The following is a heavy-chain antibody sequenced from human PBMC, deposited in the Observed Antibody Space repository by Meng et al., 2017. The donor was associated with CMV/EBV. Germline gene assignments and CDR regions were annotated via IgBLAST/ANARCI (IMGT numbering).Heavy chain of an antibody. CDR1: GFTVSSNY. CDR2: IYSGGST. V-gene: IGHV3-53*05. Sequence: GESLKISCAASGFTVSSNYMSWVRPAPGKGLEWVSVIYSGGSTYYADSVKGRFTISRDNSKNTLYLQMNSLRAEDTAVYYCARELPGVVDSLINYYYGMDVWGQGTTVTVSS. CDR3: ARELPGVVDSLINYYYGMDV. D-gene: IGHD2-8*01. J-gene: IGHJ6*02.